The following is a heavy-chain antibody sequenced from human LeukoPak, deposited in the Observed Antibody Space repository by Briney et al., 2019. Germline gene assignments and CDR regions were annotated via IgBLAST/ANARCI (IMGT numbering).Heavy chain of an antibody. J-gene: IGHJ4*02. CDR1: GFTFSSYI. Sequence: GGSLRLSCAASGFTFSSYIMNWVRQTPGKGLEWVSAISGGSGYTYDTDSVKGRFTISRDNAKNTMYLQMNSLRAEDTAIYYCAKARGTSGWFFDYWGQGTLVTVSS. D-gene: IGHD6-19*01. CDR3: AKARGTSGWFFDY. CDR2: ISGGSGYT. V-gene: IGHV3-23*01.